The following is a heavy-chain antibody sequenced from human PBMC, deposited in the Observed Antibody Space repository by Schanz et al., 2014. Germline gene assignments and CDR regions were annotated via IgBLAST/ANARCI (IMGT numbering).Heavy chain of an antibody. V-gene: IGHV3-33*06. CDR1: GFTFSSYG. D-gene: IGHD6-13*01. CDR2: IWYDGSNK. CDR3: AKDKAAGSAWFDGFNV. J-gene: IGHJ3*01. Sequence: QVQLVESGGGVVQPGRSLRLSCAASGFTFSSYGMHWVRQAPGKGLEWVAVIWYDGSNKYYADSVKGRFTISRDNSKNTLYLQMKSLRAEDTAVYYCAKDKAAGSAWFDGFNVWGQGTMVTVSS.